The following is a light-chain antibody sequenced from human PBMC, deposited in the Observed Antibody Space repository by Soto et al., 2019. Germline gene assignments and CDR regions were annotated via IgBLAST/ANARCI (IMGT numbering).Light chain of an antibody. CDR2: DVS. CDR3: SSYTSSTTLGV. Sequence: QSALTQPASVSGSPGQSITLSCTGTSSDVGGYNYVSWYQQHPGKAPKLMIYDVSNRPSRVSNRFSGSNSGNTASLTISGLQADDEADYYCSSYTSSTTLGVFGTGTKVTVL. J-gene: IGLJ1*01. V-gene: IGLV2-14*01. CDR1: SSDVGGYNY.